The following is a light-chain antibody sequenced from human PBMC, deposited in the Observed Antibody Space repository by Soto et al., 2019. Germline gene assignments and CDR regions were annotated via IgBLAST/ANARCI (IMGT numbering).Light chain of an antibody. J-gene: IGKJ1*01. V-gene: IGKV1-5*03. CDR3: QPYNSYPEA. Sequence: DSQKARSRRIMSVSVGDRFTITCRATQTISSWLAWYQQKPGKAPKILIYKASTLTSGVTSRFSGSGSGTDFTLTISSLQPDDFATYYCQPYNSYPEAFGQATQ. CDR1: QTISSW. CDR2: KAS.